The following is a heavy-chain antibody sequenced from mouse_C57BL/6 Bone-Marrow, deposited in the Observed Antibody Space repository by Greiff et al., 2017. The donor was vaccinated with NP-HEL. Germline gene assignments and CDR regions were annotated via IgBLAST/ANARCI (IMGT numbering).Heavy chain of an antibody. Sequence: DVMLVESGGGLVQPGGSLKLSCAASGFTFSDYGMAWVRQAPRKGPEWVAFISNLAYSIYYADTVTGRFTISRENAKNTLYLEMSSLRSEDTAMYYCARDYGSSYAMDYWGQGTSVTVSS. J-gene: IGHJ4*01. V-gene: IGHV5-15*01. D-gene: IGHD1-1*01. CDR2: ISNLAYSI. CDR1: GFTFSDYG. CDR3: ARDYGSSYAMDY.